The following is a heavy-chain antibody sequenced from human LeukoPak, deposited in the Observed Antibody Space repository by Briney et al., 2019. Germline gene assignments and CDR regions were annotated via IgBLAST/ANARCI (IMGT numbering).Heavy chain of an antibody. CDR2: IRYDGSNK. CDR1: GFTFSSYG. CDR3: AKDTGYSSGWYDY. Sequence: GGSLRLSCAASGFTFSSYGMHWVRQAPGKGLEWVAFIRYDGSNKYYADSVKGRFTISRDNSKNTLYLEMNSLRAEDTALYYCAKDTGYSSGWYDYWGQGILVTVSS. D-gene: IGHD6-19*01. J-gene: IGHJ4*02. V-gene: IGHV3-30*02.